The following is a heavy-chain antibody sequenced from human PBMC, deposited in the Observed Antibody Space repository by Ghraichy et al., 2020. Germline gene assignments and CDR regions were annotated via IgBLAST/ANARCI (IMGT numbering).Heavy chain of an antibody. Sequence: GGSLRLSCAASGFTFSSYSMNWVRQAPGKGLEWVSSISSSSSYIYYADSVKGRFTISRDNAKNSLYLQMNSLRAEDTAVYYCARGDNWNYGLYYYYGMDVWGQGTTVTVSS. J-gene: IGHJ6*02. CDR2: ISSSSSYI. D-gene: IGHD1-7*01. V-gene: IGHV3-21*01. CDR1: GFTFSSYS. CDR3: ARGDNWNYGLYYYYGMDV.